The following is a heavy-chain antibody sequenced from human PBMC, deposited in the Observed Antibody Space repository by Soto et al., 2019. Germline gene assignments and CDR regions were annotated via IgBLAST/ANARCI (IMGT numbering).Heavy chain of an antibody. CDR1: GYTFTGYY. CDR3: ARAAPTLRFRRGNWCDP. V-gene: IGHV1-2*02. J-gene: IGHJ5*02. CDR2: INPNSGGT. Sequence: ASVKVSCKASGYTFTGYYMHWVRQAPGQGLEWMGWINPNSGGTNYAQKFQGRVTMTRDTSISTADMELSRLRSDDTAVYYCARAAPTLRFRRGNWCDPWGRGTLVTVSS.